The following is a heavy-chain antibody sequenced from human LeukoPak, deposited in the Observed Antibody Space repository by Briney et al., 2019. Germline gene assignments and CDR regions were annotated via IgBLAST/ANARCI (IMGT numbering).Heavy chain of an antibody. D-gene: IGHD3-22*01. CDR3: GGYYDYYYYGMDV. J-gene: IGHJ6*02. Sequence: PSQTLSLTCAVSGGSISSGGYSWSWIRQLPGKGLEWIGYIYHSGSTYYNPSLKSRVTISVDRSKNQFSLKLSSVTAADTAVYYCGGYYDYYYYGMDVWGQGTTVTVSS. CDR1: GGSISSGGYS. V-gene: IGHV4-30-2*01. CDR2: IYHSGST.